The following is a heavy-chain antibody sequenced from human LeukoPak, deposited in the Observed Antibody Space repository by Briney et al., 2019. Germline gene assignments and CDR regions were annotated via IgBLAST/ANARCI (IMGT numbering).Heavy chain of an antibody. CDR1: GGSFSGYY. Sequence: PSETLSLTCAVYGGSFSGYYWSWIRQPPGKGLEWIGEINLSGSTNYNPSLKSRVTISVDTSKNQFSLKLSSVTAADTAVYYCARDGEFRYYYDSSGYYFDYWGQGTVVIVSS. CDR2: INLSGST. V-gene: IGHV4-34*01. CDR3: ARDGEFRYYYDSSGYYFDY. D-gene: IGHD3-22*01. J-gene: IGHJ4*02.